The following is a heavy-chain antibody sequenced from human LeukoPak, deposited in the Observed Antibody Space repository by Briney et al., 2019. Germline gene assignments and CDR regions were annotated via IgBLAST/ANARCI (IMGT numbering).Heavy chain of an antibody. CDR2: IYYSGST. CDR1: GGSISSYY. CDR3: ARAAPHCSSTSCYLDYYYYGMDV. Sequence: PSETLSLTCTVSGGSISSYYWSWIRQPPGKGLEWIGYIYYSGSTNYNPSLKSRVTISVDTSKNQFSLQLNSVTPEDTAVYYCARAAPHCSSTSCYLDYYYYGMDVWGQGTTVTVSS. V-gene: IGHV4-59*12. J-gene: IGHJ6*02. D-gene: IGHD2-2*01.